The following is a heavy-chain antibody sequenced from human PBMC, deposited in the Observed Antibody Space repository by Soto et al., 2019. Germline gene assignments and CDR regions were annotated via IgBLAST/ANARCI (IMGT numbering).Heavy chain of an antibody. V-gene: IGHV3-33*01. CDR1: GFTFSSYG. J-gene: IGHJ4*02. CDR2: IWYDGSNK. Sequence: GGSLRLSCAASGFTFSSYGMHWVRQAPGKGLEWVAVIWYDGSNKYYADSVKGRFTISRDNSKNTLYLQMNSLRAEDTAVYYCARDRQVGATDFDYWRQGTLVTVSS. D-gene: IGHD1-26*01. CDR3: ARDRQVGATDFDY.